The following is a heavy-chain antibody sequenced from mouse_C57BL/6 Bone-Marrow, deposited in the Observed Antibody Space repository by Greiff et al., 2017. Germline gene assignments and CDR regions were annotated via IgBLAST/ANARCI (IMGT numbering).Heavy chain of an antibody. CDR3: ARRKGKAQATFYYAMDY. J-gene: IGHJ4*01. Sequence: QVQLQQPGAELVRPGSSVKLSCKASGYTFTSYWMDWVKQRPGQGLEWIGNIYPSDSETHYNQKFKDKATLTVDKSSSTAYMQLSSLTSEDSAVYYCARRKGKAQATFYYAMDYWGQGTSVTVSS. CDR2: IYPSDSET. V-gene: IGHV1-61*01. D-gene: IGHD3-2*02. CDR1: GYTFTSYW.